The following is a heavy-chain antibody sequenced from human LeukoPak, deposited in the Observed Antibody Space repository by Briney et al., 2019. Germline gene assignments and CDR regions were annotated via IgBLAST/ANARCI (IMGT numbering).Heavy chain of an antibody. CDR1: GGPFSGYY. J-gene: IGHJ6*04. V-gene: IGHV4-34*01. D-gene: IGHD2-2*01. CDR3: ASSWVVPAALNLGTYYYYGMDV. Sequence: SETLSLTCAVYGGPFSGYYWSWLRQPPGKGLEWIGEINHSGSTNYNPSLKSRVTISVDTSKNQFSLKPSSVTATDTAVYYCASSWVVPAALNLGTYYYYGMDVWGKGTTVTVSS. CDR2: INHSGST.